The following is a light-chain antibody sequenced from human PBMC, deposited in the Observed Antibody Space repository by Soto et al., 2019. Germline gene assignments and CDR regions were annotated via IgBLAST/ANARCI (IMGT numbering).Light chain of an antibody. J-gene: IGLJ1*01. CDR2: EVN. CDR1: SSDVGNFNY. CDR3: SSFTSTRTYV. V-gene: IGLV2-14*01. Sequence: QSALTQPASVSGSPGQSITISCTGTSSDVGNFNYVSWYQHHPGKAPKLMIYEVNNRPSGVSNRFSGSKSGNTASLTISGLQAEDEADYYCSSFTSTRTYVFGTGTKVTVL.